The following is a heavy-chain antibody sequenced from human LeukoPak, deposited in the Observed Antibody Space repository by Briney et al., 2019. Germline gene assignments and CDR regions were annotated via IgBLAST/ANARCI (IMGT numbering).Heavy chain of an antibody. CDR3: VRARMDLDYYYYYMDV. J-gene: IGHJ6*03. CDR2: FDPEDGEA. V-gene: IGHV1-24*01. Sequence: ASVKVSCKVSGYNLTELSMHWVRQAPGQGLEWMGGFDPEDGEAIYAQKFQGRVTMTEDTSTDTAYMELRSLRSDDAAVYYCVRARMDLDYYYYYMDVWGKGTTVTVSS. D-gene: IGHD2-15*01. CDR1: GYNLTELS.